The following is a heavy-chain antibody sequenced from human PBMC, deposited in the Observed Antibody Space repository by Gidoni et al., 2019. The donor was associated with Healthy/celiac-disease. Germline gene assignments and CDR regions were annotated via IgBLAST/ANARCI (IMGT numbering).Heavy chain of an antibody. CDR2: ISWNSGSI. Sequence: EVQLVESGGGWVQPGRSLGLSCAASGFNYDDYAMLWVRQAPGKGLEWVSGISWNSGSIGYADSVKGRFTISRDNAKNSLYLQMNSLRSEDTALYYCAKASAATHYYYYGMDVWGQGTTVTVSS. D-gene: IGHD2-15*01. J-gene: IGHJ6*02. CDR3: AKASAATHYYYYGMDV. V-gene: IGHV3-9*01. CDR1: GFNYDDYA.